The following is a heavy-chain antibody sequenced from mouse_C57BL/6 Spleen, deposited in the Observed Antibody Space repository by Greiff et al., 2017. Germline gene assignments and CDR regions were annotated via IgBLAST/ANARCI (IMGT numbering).Heavy chain of an antibody. J-gene: IGHJ1*03. D-gene: IGHD1-1*01. V-gene: IGHV1-69*01. CDR2: IDPSDSYT. CDR1: GYTFTSYW. CDR3: SSLTTVVPHWYFDV. Sequence: QVQLQQPGAELVMPGASVKLSCKASGYTFTSYWMHWVKQRPGQGLEWIGEIDPSDSYTNYNQKFKGKSTFTGDNSSSTAYMQLSSLTSEDSAVYYCSSLTTVVPHWYFDVWGTGTTVTVSS.